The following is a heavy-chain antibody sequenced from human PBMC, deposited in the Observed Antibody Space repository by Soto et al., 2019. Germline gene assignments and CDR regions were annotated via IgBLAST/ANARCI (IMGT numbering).Heavy chain of an antibody. Sequence: GESLKISCKGSVYSFTSYWISWVRQMPGKGLEWMGRIDPSDSYTNYSPSFQGHVTIAADKSISTAYLQWSSLKASDTAMYYCARRYVYATKGMDVWGQGTTVTVSS. CDR3: ARRYVYATKGMDV. V-gene: IGHV5-10-1*01. CDR2: IDPSDSYT. D-gene: IGHD2-8*01. CDR1: VYSFTSYW. J-gene: IGHJ6*02.